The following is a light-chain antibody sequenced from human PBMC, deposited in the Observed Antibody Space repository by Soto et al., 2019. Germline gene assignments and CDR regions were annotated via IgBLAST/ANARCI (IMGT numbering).Light chain of an antibody. Sequence: DIQMTQSPSTLSASVGDRVTITCRASQSIVSWLAWYPQTPGKDPKVXIYDASSLESGVPSRFSGSGAGTECTRTISSLQPDDFATDYCQHYSSYPYTFGQGTKVDIK. J-gene: IGKJ2*01. V-gene: IGKV1-5*01. CDR1: QSIVSW. CDR3: QHYSSYPYT. CDR2: DAS.